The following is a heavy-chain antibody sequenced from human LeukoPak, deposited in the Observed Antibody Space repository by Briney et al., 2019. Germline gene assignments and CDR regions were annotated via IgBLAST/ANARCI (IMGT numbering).Heavy chain of an antibody. CDR2: MNPNSGNT. V-gene: IGHV1-8*01. D-gene: IGHD3-3*01. J-gene: IGHJ4*02. CDR3: ARGGTIFGVARPPHY. CDR1: GYTFTSYD. Sequence: GASVTVSCKASGYTFTSYDINWVRQAPGQGLEWMGWMNPNSGNTGYAQKFQGRVTMTRNTSISTAYMELSSLRSEDTAVYYCARGGTIFGVARPPHYWGQGTLVTVSS.